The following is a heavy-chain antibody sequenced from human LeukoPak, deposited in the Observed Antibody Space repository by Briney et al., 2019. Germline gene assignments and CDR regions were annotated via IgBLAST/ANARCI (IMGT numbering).Heavy chain of an antibody. V-gene: IGHV1-69*04. CDR1: GGTFSSYA. D-gene: IGHD3-22*01. J-gene: IGHJ4*02. Sequence: SVKVSCKASGGTFSSYAISWVRQAPGQGLEWMGRIIPILGIANYAQKFQGRVTITADKSTSTAYMELSSLRSEDTAVYYCARSTRGDYYDSSGYWHFDYWGQGTLVTVSS. CDR2: IIPILGIA. CDR3: ARSTRGDYYDSSGYWHFDY.